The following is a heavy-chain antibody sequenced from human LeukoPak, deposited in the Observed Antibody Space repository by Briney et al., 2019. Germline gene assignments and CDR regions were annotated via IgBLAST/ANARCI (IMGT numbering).Heavy chain of an antibody. CDR1: GFTFSSHG. CDR3: AKMIAAEPFDY. CDR2: ISYDGSNK. J-gene: IGHJ4*02. D-gene: IGHD6-13*01. V-gene: IGHV3-30*18. Sequence: QSGGSLRLSCAASGFTFSSHGMHWVRQAPGKGLEWVAVISYDGSNKYYADSVKGRFTTSRDNSKNTLYLQMNSLRAEDTAVYYCAKMIAAEPFDYWGQGTLVTVSS.